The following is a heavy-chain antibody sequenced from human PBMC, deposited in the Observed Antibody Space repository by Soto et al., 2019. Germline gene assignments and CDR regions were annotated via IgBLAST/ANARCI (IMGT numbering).Heavy chain of an antibody. CDR2: INPNSGGT. D-gene: IGHD5-18*01. Sequence: GASVKVSCKTSGYTFTDFYMHWVRQAPGQGLEWMGWINPNSGGTKYAQNFQGWVTMTRDTSISTAYMELSRLRSDDTAVYYCTTVTWIQLWLRIGTVWGQGTLVTVSS. V-gene: IGHV1-2*04. CDR1: GYTFTDFY. CDR3: TTVTWIQLWLRIGTV. J-gene: IGHJ4*02.